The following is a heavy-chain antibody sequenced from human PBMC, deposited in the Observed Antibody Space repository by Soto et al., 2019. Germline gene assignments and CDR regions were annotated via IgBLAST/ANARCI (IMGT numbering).Heavy chain of an antibody. CDR2: IYYSGST. Sequence: SETLSLTCTVSGGSISSSSYYWGWIRQPPGKGLEWIGSIYYSGSTYYNPSLKSRVTISVDTSKNQFSLKLSSVTAADTAVYYCARQAVHCSSTSCYHFDYWGQGTLVTVSS. V-gene: IGHV4-39*01. D-gene: IGHD2-2*01. CDR1: GGSISSSSYY. CDR3: ARQAVHCSSTSCYHFDY. J-gene: IGHJ4*02.